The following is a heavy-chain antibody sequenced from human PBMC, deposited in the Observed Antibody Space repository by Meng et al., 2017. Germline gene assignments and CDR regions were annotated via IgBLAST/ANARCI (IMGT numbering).Heavy chain of an antibody. CDR3: ARAIAVAGITIDY. CDR1: GGSVSSGSYY. V-gene: IGHV4-61*01. J-gene: IGHJ4*02. CDR2: IYYSGST. D-gene: IGHD6-19*01. Sequence: QGQVQESGPRLVVPSETLSLTCTVSGGSVSSGSYYWSWIRHPPGKGLEWIGYIYYSGSTNYNPSLKSRVTISVDTSKNQFSLKLSSVTAADTAVYYCARAIAVAGITIDYWGQGTLVTVSS.